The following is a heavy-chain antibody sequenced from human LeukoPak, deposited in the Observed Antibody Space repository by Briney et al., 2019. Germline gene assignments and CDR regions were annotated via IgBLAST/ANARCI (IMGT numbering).Heavy chain of an antibody. CDR3: ARCRGDSYYSYYMDV. J-gene: IGHJ6*03. Sequence: GGSLRLSCAASGFTFSSYAMNWVRQAPGKGLEWVSTIGSSGGTTYYADSVKGRFTISRDNSKNTLYLQLNSLRAEGTAVYYCARCRGDSYYSYYMDVWGKGTTVTVSS. CDR2: IGSSGGTT. CDR1: GFTFSSYA. D-gene: IGHD4-17*01. V-gene: IGHV3-23*01.